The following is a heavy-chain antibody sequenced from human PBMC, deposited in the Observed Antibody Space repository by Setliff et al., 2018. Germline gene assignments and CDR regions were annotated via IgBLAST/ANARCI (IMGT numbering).Heavy chain of an antibody. CDR1: GYTFTGYY. CDR2: INPNSGGT. Sequence: ASVKVSCKASGYTFTGYYMHWVRQAPGQGLEWMGWINPNSGGTNYAQKFQGWVTMTRDTSISTAYMELSRLRSDDTAVYYCAREAVHDSGYDGAPDYWGQGTLVTVSS. D-gene: IGHD5-12*01. J-gene: IGHJ4*02. CDR3: AREAVHDSGYDGAPDY. V-gene: IGHV1-2*04.